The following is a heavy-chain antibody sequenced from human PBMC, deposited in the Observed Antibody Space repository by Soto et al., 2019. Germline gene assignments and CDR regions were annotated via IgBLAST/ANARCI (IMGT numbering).Heavy chain of an antibody. CDR2: ISYGAGIT. CDR3: AVTMVAATFDY. D-gene: IGHD2-15*01. CDR1: GFTLSSYS. J-gene: IGHJ4*02. V-gene: IGHV3-23*01. Sequence: EVQVLESGGGLVQPGGSLRLSCAASGFTLSSYSMSWVRQAPGKGLEWVSAISYGAGITYYADSVKGRFTISRDTSKNTLYLQMNSLRAGDTAVYYCAVTMVAATFDYWGQGILVTVSS.